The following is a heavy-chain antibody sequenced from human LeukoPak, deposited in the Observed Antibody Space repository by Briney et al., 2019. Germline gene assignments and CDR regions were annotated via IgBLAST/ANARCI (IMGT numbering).Heavy chain of an antibody. J-gene: IGHJ4*02. V-gene: IGHV3-23*01. D-gene: IGHD2-2*01. CDR2: ISGSGGST. Sequence: GRSLRLSCAASGFTFSSYAMSWVRQAPGKGLEWVSAISGSGGSTYYADSVKGRFTISRDNSKNTLYLQMNSLRAEDTAVYYCAKSVVPAAIVYYFDYWGQGTLVTVSS. CDR1: GFTFSSYA. CDR3: AKSVVPAAIVYYFDY.